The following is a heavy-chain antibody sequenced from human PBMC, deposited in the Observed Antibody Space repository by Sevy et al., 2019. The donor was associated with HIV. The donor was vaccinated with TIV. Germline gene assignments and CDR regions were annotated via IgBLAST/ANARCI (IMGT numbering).Heavy chain of an antibody. Sequence: GGSLRLSCGASGFTFSDYDMHWVRQAPGKGLEWVAVMSHDGNYKNHADSVKVRFTISRDNFKNTLYLQMNSLRVEDTAVYFCARLFSCGGDCYYLDYWGQGAPVTVSS. CDR2: MSHDGNYK. J-gene: IGHJ4*02. CDR3: ARLFSCGGDCYYLDY. V-gene: IGHV3-30*04. CDR1: GFTFSDYD. D-gene: IGHD2-21*02.